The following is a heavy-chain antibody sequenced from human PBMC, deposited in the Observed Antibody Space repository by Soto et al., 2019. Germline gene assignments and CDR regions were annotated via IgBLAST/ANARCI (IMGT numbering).Heavy chain of an antibody. CDR3: GRAMTTVTTIDY. J-gene: IGHJ4*02. CDR1: GGSISSGGYS. D-gene: IGHD4-17*01. Sequence: QLQLQESGSGLVKPSQTLSLTCAVSGGSISSGGYSWSWIRQPPGKGLEWIGYIYHSGSTYYHPSLKSRVNISVDRSKNQFSLKLSSVTAADTAVYYCGRAMTTVTTIDYWGQGTLVTVSS. CDR2: IYHSGST. V-gene: IGHV4-30-2*01.